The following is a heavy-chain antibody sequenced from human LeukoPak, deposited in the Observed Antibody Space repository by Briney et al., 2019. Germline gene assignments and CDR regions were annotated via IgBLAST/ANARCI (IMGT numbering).Heavy chain of an antibody. CDR2: IIPIFGTA. CDR3: ARDREYCSGGSCYFYYGY. J-gene: IGHJ4*02. V-gene: IGHV1-69*13. CDR1: GYTITTYA. D-gene: IGHD2-15*01. Sequence: SVKVSCKASGYTITTYAITWVRQAPGQGLEWTGGIIPIFGTANYAQKFQGRVTITADESTSTAYMELSSLRSEDTAVYYCARDREYCSGGSCYFYYGYWGQGTLVTVSS.